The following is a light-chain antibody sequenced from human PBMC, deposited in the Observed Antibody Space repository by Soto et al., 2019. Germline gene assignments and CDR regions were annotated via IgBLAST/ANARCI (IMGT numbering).Light chain of an antibody. Sequence: QSALTQPPSVSGAPGQRVTIPCTGSSSNIGAGNDVHWYDQLPGTAPKLLIYGNNNRPSGVPDRLSGSKSGTSASLAITGLQAEDEADYYCQSYDSSLSGWVFGGGTKLTVL. V-gene: IGLV1-40*01. CDR3: QSYDSSLSGWV. CDR2: GNN. J-gene: IGLJ3*02. CDR1: SSNIGAGND.